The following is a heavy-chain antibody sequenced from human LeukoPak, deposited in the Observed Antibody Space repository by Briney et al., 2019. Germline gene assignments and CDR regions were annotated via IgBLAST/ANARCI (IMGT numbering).Heavy chain of an antibody. CDR3: ARGRSTGFPYYFEY. CDR1: GYTFTSYD. Sequence: ASVKVSCKASGYTFTSYDINWVRQGTGQRREWMGWMNPNSGNTGYAQKFQGRVTITRNTSISTAYMELSGLRSEDTAVYYCARGRSTGFPYYFEYWGQGTLVTVSS. CDR2: MNPNSGNT. V-gene: IGHV1-8*02. J-gene: IGHJ4*02.